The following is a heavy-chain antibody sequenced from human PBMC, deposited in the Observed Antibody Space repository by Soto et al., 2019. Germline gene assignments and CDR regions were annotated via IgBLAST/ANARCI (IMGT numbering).Heavy chain of an antibody. CDR3: ARAYRYYDYVWGSYRYFGPDY. CDR1: GYTFTSYD. Sequence: ASVKVSCKASGYTFTSYDINWVRQATGQGLERMGWMNPNSGNTGYAQKFQGRVTMTRNTSISTAYMELSSLRSEDTAVYYCARAYRYYDYVWGSYRYFGPDYWGQGTLVTSPQ. J-gene: IGHJ4*02. CDR2: MNPNSGNT. D-gene: IGHD3-16*02. V-gene: IGHV1-8*01.